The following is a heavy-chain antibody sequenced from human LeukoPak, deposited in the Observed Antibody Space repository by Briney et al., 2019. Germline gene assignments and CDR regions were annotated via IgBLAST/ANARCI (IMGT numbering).Heavy chain of an antibody. CDR1: GYTFTSYG. CDR2: ISAYSGNT. V-gene: IGHV1-18*04. CDR3: ARDRYSSSWANFDY. D-gene: IGHD6-13*01. Sequence: ASVKVSCKASGYTFTSYGISWVRQAPGQGLEWMGWISAYSGNTNYAQKLQGRVTMTTDTSTSTAYMELRSLRSDDTAVYYCARDRYSSSWANFDYWGQGTLVTVSS. J-gene: IGHJ4*02.